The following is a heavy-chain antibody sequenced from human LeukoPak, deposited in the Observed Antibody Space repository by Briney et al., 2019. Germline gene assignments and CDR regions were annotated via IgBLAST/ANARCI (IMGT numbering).Heavy chain of an antibody. D-gene: IGHD3-3*01. Sequence: GGSLRLSCATSGFIFSGYYMSWIRQAPGKGPEWVANINQDGSEKYYVDSVKGRFSISRDNAKNSLYLQMNNLRAEDTAVYFCTRDGSGWSDSWGQGTLVTVSS. CDR2: INQDGSEK. CDR3: TRDGSGWSDS. J-gene: IGHJ5*01. CDR1: GFIFSGYY. V-gene: IGHV3-7*01.